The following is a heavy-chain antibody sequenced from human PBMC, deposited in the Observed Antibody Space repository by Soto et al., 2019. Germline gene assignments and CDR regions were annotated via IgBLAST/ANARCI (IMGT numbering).Heavy chain of an antibody. V-gene: IGHV4-59*01. J-gene: IGHJ3*02. Sequence: SETLSLTCTVSGGSISSYYWSWIRQPPGKGLEWIGYIYYSGSTNYNPSLKSRVTISIDTSKNQFSLRLSSVTAADTAVYYCARDSGIWNDHEPFDIWGQGTMVTVSS. CDR3: ARDSGIWNDHEPFDI. CDR1: GGSISSYY. D-gene: IGHD1-1*01. CDR2: IYYSGST.